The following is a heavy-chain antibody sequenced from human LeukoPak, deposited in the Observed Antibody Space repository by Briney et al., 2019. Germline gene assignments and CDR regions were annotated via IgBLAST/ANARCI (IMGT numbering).Heavy chain of an antibody. CDR1: GYTFTGYY. CDR2: INPNSGGT. Sequence: VASVKVSCKASGYTFTGYYMHWVRRAPGQGLEWMGWINPNSGGTNYAQKFHGRVTMTRDTSISTAYMELSRLRSDDTAVYYCATEYYYDSSGYPTDYWGQGTLVTVSS. V-gene: IGHV1-2*02. D-gene: IGHD3-22*01. CDR3: ATEYYYDSSGYPTDY. J-gene: IGHJ4*02.